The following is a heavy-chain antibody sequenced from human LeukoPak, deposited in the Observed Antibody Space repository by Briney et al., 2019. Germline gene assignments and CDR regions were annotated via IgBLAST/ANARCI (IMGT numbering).Heavy chain of an antibody. J-gene: IGHJ4*02. CDR3: SMSGCYCDSRGYYFDY. Sequence: PGGSLRLSCAASGFTFSTYWMSWVRQAPGKGLEWVANIKHVGSAKYYVDSVKGRFTISRDNARNSLYLQMNSLRAEDTAVYYCSMSGCYCDSRGYYFDYWGQGALVPV. CDR1: GFTFSTYW. CDR2: IKHVGSAK. D-gene: IGHD3-22*01. V-gene: IGHV3-7*01.